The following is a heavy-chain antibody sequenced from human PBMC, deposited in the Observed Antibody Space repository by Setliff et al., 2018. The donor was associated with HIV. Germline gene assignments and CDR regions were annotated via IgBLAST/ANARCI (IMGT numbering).Heavy chain of an antibody. Sequence: LRLSCAASGFTFSTSAMHWVRQAPGKGLAWVAVISYAGSNEYYGDSVKGRFTISRDNSKNTLFLQMNSLRVEDTAVYYCMRGPRLGPVDVWGKGATVTVSS. J-gene: IGHJ6*04. D-gene: IGHD3-16*01. V-gene: IGHV3-30*04. CDR1: GFTFSTSA. CDR2: ISYAGSNE. CDR3: MRGPRLGPVDV.